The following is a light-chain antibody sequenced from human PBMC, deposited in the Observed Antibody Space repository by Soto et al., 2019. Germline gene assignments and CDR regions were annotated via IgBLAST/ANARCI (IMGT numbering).Light chain of an antibody. CDR3: LHDALFPYS. V-gene: IGKV3-15*01. J-gene: IGKJ2*03. CDR2: GAS. Sequence: EVVMTQSPATLSVSPGERAALSCWASQSVSSNLAWYQQKPGRAPRLLIYGASTRATGIPARFSGSGSGTDFTLTISGLQPEDFATYYCLHDALFPYSFGQGTRLEI. CDR1: QSVSSN.